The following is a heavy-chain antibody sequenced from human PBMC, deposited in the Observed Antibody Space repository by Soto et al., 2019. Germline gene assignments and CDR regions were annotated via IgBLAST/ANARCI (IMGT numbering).Heavy chain of an antibody. Sequence: SVKVACKASGGTFSSYAISWVRRAPGQGLEWMGGIIPIFGTANYAQKFQGRVTITADKSTSTAYMELSSLRSEDTAVYYCARGYCSSTSCSRMDVWGQGTTATVSS. J-gene: IGHJ6*02. CDR3: ARGYCSSTSCSRMDV. CDR1: GGTFSSYA. V-gene: IGHV1-69*06. D-gene: IGHD2-2*01. CDR2: IIPIFGTA.